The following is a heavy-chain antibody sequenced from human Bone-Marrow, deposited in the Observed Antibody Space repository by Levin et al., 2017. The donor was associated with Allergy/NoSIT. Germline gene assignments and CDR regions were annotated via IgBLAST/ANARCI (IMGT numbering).Heavy chain of an antibody. Sequence: SVKVSCKASGGTFSSYAISWVRQAPGQGLEWMGGIIPIFGTANYAQKFQGRVTITADKSTSTAYMELSSLRSEDTAVYYCARARIQLWLVEGFDYWGQGTLVTVSS. D-gene: IGHD5-18*01. CDR2: IIPIFGTA. CDR3: ARARIQLWLVEGFDY. J-gene: IGHJ4*02. V-gene: IGHV1-69*06. CDR1: GGTFSSYA.